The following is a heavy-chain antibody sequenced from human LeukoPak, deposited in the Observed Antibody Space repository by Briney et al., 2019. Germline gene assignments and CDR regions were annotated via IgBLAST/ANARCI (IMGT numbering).Heavy chain of an antibody. Sequence: SETLSLTCAVYGGSFSGYYWSWIRQPPGKGLEWSGEINHSGSTNYNPSLKSRVTLSVDTSKNQFSLKLSSVTAADTAVYYCRAGYRYGMDVWGQGTTVTVSS. CDR2: INHSGST. CDR3: RAGYRYGMDV. J-gene: IGHJ6*02. CDR1: GGSFSGYY. V-gene: IGHV4-34*01. D-gene: IGHD3-9*01.